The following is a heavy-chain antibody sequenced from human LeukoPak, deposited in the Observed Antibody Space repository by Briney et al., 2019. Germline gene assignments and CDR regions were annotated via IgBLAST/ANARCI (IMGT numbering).Heavy chain of an antibody. V-gene: IGHV3-15*01. D-gene: IGHD5-18*01. Sequence: GGSLRLSCAASGFTFSSYSMNWVRQAPGKGLEWVGRIKSKTDGGTTDYAAPVKGRFTISRDDSKNTLYLQMNSLKTEDTAVYYCTTDLDTAMFTDIWGQGTMVTVSS. CDR1: GFTFSSYS. J-gene: IGHJ3*02. CDR2: IKSKTDGGTT. CDR3: TTDLDTAMFTDI.